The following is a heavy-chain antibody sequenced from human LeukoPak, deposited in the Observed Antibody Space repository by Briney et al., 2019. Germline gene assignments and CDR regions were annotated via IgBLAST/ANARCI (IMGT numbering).Heavy chain of an antibody. Sequence: GGSLRLSCAASGFTFSDHYMDWVRQAPGKGVEWVGRITNKPKSYNTEYAASVKGRFTISRDDSKNSLYLQMNSLKTEVTAAYYCARGFHYDFWSGSYYFDYWGQGTLVTVSS. CDR3: ARGFHYDFWSGSYYFDY. V-gene: IGHV3-72*01. CDR1: GFTFSDHY. J-gene: IGHJ4*02. D-gene: IGHD3-3*01. CDR2: ITNKPKSYNT.